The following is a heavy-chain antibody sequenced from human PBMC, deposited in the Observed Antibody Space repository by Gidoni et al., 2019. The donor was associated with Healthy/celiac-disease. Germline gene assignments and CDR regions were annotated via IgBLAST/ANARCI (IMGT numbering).Heavy chain of an antibody. V-gene: IGHV3-21*01. CDR3: ARAPFGDYGDYVPRWP. CDR2: ISSSSSYI. Sequence: EVQLVASGGGLVKPGGSLSLSCAASGFTFRSYSMNWVRQAPGKGLEWVSSISSSSSYIYYADSVKGRFTISRDNAKNSLYLQMNSLRAEDTAVYYCARAPFGDYGDYVPRWPWGQGTLVTVSS. J-gene: IGHJ5*02. D-gene: IGHD4-17*01. CDR1: GFTFRSYS.